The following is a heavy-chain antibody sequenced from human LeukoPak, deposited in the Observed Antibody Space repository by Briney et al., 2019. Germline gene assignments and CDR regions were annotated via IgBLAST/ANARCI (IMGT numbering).Heavy chain of an antibody. J-gene: IGHJ6*01. CDR2: ISSSGSTI. Sequence: GGSLRLSCAASGFTFSSYEMNWVRQAPGKGLEWVSYISSSGSTIYYADSVKGRFTISRDNAKNSLYLQMNRQRAEDTAVYYCARGPYCSSTSCYVNGMDVWGQGTTVTVSS. CDR1: GFTFSSYE. D-gene: IGHD2-2*01. V-gene: IGHV3-48*03. CDR3: ARGPYCSSTSCYVNGMDV.